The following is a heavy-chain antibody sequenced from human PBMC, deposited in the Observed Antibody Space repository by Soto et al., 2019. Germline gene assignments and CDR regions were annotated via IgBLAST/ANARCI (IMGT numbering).Heavy chain of an antibody. CDR2: MSQDGSDR. CDR1: GFTFSISW. D-gene: IGHD3-10*01. V-gene: IGHV3-7*01. CDR3: ARGVGRGSIDL. Sequence: EVQLVESGGVLVQPGGSLRLSCAASGFTFSISWMIWVRQAPGKGLEGVTNMSQDGSDRYYVDSVKGRFTISRDNSRNSLYLQMNSLRIEDTAVYYCARGVGRGSIDLWGQGTPVTVSS. J-gene: IGHJ5*02.